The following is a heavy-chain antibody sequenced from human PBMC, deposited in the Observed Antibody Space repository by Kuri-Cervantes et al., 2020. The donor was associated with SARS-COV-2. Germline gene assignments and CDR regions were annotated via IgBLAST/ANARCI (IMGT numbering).Heavy chain of an antibody. V-gene: IGHV3-21*01. CDR2: ISSSSSDI. CDR1: GFTFSSYS. CDR3: TRDLPYEFWSGYYPIHYYYYMNV. Sequence: GGSLRPSFAASGFTFSSYSMNWVRQAPGKGLEGVSSISSSSSDIYYADSVKGRFTISRDNAKNSLYLQMNSLRAEDTAVYYCTRDLPYEFWSGYYPIHYYYYMNVWGKGTTVTVSS. J-gene: IGHJ6*03. D-gene: IGHD3-3*01.